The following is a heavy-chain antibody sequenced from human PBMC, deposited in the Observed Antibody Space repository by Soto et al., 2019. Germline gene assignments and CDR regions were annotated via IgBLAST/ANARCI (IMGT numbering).Heavy chain of an antibody. CDR1: GASITSDDFY. D-gene: IGHD2-21*01. J-gene: IGHJ4*02. CDR2: IDYSGST. Sequence: QVQLQESGPGLVKPSQTLSLTCTVSGASITSDDFYWSWIRQPPGKGLEWIGYIDYSGSTYYNPSLKSRVSLSIDTSKNQFSLKLTSVTAADTAVYYCARSTGRYWGQGTLVTVSS. V-gene: IGHV4-30-4*01. CDR3: ARSTGRY.